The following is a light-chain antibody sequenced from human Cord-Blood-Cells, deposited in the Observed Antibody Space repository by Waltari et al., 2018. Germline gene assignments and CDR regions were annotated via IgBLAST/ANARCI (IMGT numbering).Light chain of an antibody. V-gene: IGLV3-19*01. CDR2: GTN. CDR3: NSRDSSGNHWV. Sequence: SSELTQAPAVSVALGQTVRITCQGASLRSYYASRYQQKPGKAPVLVIYGTNNRPSGIPDRFSGSSSGNTASLTITGAQAEDEADYYCNSRDSSGNHWVFGGGTKLTVL. CDR1: SLRSYY. J-gene: IGLJ3*02.